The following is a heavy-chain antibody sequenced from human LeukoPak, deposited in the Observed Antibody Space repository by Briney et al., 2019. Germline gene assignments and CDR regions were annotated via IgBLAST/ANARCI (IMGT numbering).Heavy chain of an antibody. CDR1: GFNFDIAW. J-gene: IGHJ6*03. CDR3: VSRDAYKPRYFMDV. CDR2: IKSKNDGAAT. Sequence: VGPLRLSCAVSGFNFDIAWMNWVRQAPGEGLEWVGRIKSKNDGAATDYAAPVRGRFTISTDDSKNMLYLQMNSLKTEDTAVYYCVSRDAYKPRYFMDVWGKGTTVTVSS. D-gene: IGHD5-24*01. V-gene: IGHV3-15*01.